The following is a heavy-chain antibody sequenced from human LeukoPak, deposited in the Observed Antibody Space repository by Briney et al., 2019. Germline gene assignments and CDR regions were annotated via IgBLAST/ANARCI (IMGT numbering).Heavy chain of an antibody. CDR1: GGTFSSYA. Sequence: SVKVSCKASGGTFSSYAISWVRQAPGQGLEWMGGIIPIFGTANYAQKFQGRVTITADESTSTAYMELSSLRSEDTAVYYCARRAHILTGYYTYYFDYWGQGILVTVSS. J-gene: IGHJ4*02. V-gene: IGHV1-69*13. CDR3: ARRAHILTGYYTYYFDY. CDR2: IIPIFGTA. D-gene: IGHD3-9*01.